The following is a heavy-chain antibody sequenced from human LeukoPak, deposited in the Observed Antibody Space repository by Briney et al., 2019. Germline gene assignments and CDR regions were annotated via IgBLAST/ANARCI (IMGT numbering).Heavy chain of an antibody. CDR1: GGSISSEY. CDR2: VHYSGST. D-gene: IGHD2-2*01. V-gene: IGHV4-59*01. Sequence: SETLSLTCTVSGGSISSEYWSWIRQPPGKGLEWIGYVHYSGSTNYNPSLKSRVTISLDTSRNLFSLKPSSVTTADTAVYYCARSTYLYYFGYWGQGTLVTVSS. J-gene: IGHJ4*02. CDR3: ARSTYLYYFGY.